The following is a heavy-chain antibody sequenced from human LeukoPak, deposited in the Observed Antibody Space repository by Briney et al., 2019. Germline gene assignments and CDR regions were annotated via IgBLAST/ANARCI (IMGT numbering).Heavy chain of an antibody. CDR1: DGSFSSYY. D-gene: IGHD1-14*01. CDR2: INHSGST. J-gene: IGHJ5*02. CDR3: ARTGSQGRGWFDP. Sequence: SETLSLTCAVYDGSFSSYYWSWIRQPPGKGLEWIGEINHSGSTNYNPSLKSRVSMSVDTSKSQFSLKLSSVTAADTAVYYCARTGSQGRGWFDPWGQGTLVTVSS. V-gene: IGHV4-34*01.